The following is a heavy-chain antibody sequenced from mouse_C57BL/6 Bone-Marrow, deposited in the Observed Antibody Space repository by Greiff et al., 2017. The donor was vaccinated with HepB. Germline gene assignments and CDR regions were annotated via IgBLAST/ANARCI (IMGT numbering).Heavy chain of an antibody. CDR3: ARWVVPYYFDY. CDR2: IDPSDSYT. D-gene: IGHD1-1*02. CDR1: GYTFTSYW. V-gene: IGHV1-50*01. Sequence: QVQLKQPGAELVKPGASVKLSCKASGYTFTSYWMQWVKQRPGQGLEWIGEIDPSDSYTNYNQKFKGKATLTVDTSSSTAYMQLSSLTSEDSAVYYCARWVVPYYFDYWGQGTTLTVSS. J-gene: IGHJ2*01.